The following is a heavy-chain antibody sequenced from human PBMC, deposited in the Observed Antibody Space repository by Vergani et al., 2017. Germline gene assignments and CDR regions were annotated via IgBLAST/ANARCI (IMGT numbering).Heavy chain of an antibody. CDR3: ARFSGYDYVLAY. V-gene: IGHV4-30-4*01. Sequence: QVQLQESGPGLVKPSQTLSLTCTVSGGSISSGDYYWSWIRQPPGKGLEWIGYIYYSGSTNYNPSLKSRVTISVDTSKNQFSLKLSYVTAADTAVYYCARFSGYDYVLAYWGQGTLVTVSS. J-gene: IGHJ4*02. CDR1: GGSISSGDYY. CDR2: IYYSGST. D-gene: IGHD5-12*01.